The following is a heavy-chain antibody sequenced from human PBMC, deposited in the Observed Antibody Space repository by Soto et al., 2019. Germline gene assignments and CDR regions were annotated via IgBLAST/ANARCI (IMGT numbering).Heavy chain of an antibody. V-gene: IGHV1-69*13. D-gene: IGHD4-17*01. CDR3: ARWASATVVTAALDY. CDR2: IIPIFGTA. CDR1: GGTFSSYA. Sequence: SVKVSCKASGGTFSSYAISWVRQAPGQGLEWMGGIIPIFGTANYAQKFQGRVTITADESTSTAYMELSSLRSEDTAVYYCARWASATVVTAALDYWGQGTLVTVSS. J-gene: IGHJ4*02.